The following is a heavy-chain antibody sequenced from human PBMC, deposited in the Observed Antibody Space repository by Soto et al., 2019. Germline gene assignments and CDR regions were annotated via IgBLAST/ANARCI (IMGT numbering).Heavy chain of an antibody. J-gene: IGHJ6*03. Sequence: QLQLQDSGPGLVKPSETLSLTCVVSGDSMTRGSYYWAWIRQPPGKGLEWTGGFYYTGSTNYNPSVACRVLVDASTYKIDSTLRLPSATAADTAVYYCASRLEFGQGYFTAPMDVWGKGTTVAFSS. D-gene: IGHD4-4*01. CDR2: FYYTGST. CDR3: ASRLEFGQGYFTAPMDV. V-gene: IGHV4-39*02. CDR1: GDSMTRGSYY.